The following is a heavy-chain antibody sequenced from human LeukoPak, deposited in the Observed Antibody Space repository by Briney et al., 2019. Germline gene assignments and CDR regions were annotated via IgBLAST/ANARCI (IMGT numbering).Heavy chain of an antibody. D-gene: IGHD3-22*01. Sequence: GGSLRLSCAASGFTFSSYAMSWVRQAPGKGLEWVSAISGSGGSTYYADSVKGRFTISRDNSKNTLYLQMNSLRAEDTAVYYCAKSATYDSSGYPAGIDYWGQGTLVTVSS. V-gene: IGHV3-23*01. CDR1: GFTFSSYA. CDR3: AKSATYDSSGYPAGIDY. J-gene: IGHJ4*02. CDR2: ISGSGGST.